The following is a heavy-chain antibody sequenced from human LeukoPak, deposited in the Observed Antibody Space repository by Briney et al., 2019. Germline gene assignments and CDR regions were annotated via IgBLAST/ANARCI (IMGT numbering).Heavy chain of an antibody. CDR1: GFALSSYA. D-gene: IGHD2-2*01. V-gene: IGHV3-23*01. CDR2: IGGST. Sequence: GGSLRLSCAASGFALSSYAMSWVRQAPGKGLEWVSAIGGSTYYADSVKGRLTISRDNSKNTLYLQMNSLGTEDTAVYYCAKGGARGVPAHFDYWGQGALVTVSS. CDR3: AKGGARGVPAHFDY. J-gene: IGHJ4*02.